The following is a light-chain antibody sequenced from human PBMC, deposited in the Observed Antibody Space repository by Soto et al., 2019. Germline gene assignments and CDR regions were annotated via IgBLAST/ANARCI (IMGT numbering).Light chain of an antibody. V-gene: IGKV1-27*01. Sequence: DIQMTQSPSSLSASIGDRVTITCRASQGITNYLAWYQQKPGKVPKLLIYAASTLQAGVPSRFSGSGSGTDFTLTISSLQPEDVATYYCQKYNNAPRTFGQGTKVEIK. CDR2: AAS. J-gene: IGKJ1*01. CDR1: QGITNY. CDR3: QKYNNAPRT.